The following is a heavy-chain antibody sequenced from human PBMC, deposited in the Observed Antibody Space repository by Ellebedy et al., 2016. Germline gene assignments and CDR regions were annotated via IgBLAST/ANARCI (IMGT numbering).Heavy chain of an antibody. V-gene: IGHV3-30*18. CDR2: ISDDGTDE. Sequence: GESLKISXAASGFAFSRYGIHCVRQALGKGLEWVASISDDGTDETYGDSVKGRFSISRDNSKNRVYLHMSSLRVEDTAVYSCAKVRSPDFYYSYDLDVWGQGTTVTVSS. CDR3: AKVRSPDFYYSYDLDV. J-gene: IGHJ6*02. CDR1: GFAFSRYG. D-gene: IGHD5-18*01.